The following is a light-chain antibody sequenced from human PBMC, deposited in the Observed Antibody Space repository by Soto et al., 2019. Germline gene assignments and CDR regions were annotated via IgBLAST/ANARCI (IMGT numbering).Light chain of an antibody. Sequence: DIQMTHAPPTLSASVGDRVTITCRASQSISSWLAWYQQKPGKAPKLLIYDASSLESGVPSRFSGSGSGTEFTLTISSLQPDDFATYYCQQYNSYPGTFGQGT. CDR2: DAS. V-gene: IGKV1-5*01. J-gene: IGKJ1*01. CDR1: QSISSW. CDR3: QQYNSYPGT.